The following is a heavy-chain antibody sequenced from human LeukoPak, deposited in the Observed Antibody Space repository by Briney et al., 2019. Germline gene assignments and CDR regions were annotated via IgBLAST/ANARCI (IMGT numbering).Heavy chain of an antibody. J-gene: IGHJ4*02. D-gene: IGHD2-15*01. Sequence: GGPLRLSCAASGFTFSSYSMNWVRQAPGKGLEWVSYISSSSSTIYYADSVKGRFTISRDNAKNSLYLQMNSLRAEDTAVYYCASSLTSVVAATRILRGLFDYWGQGTLVTVSS. CDR1: GFTFSSYS. CDR2: ISSSSSTI. CDR3: ASSLTSVVAATRILRGLFDY. V-gene: IGHV3-48*01.